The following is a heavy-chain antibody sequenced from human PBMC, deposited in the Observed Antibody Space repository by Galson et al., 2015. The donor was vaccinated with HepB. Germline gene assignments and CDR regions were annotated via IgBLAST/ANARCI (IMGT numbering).Heavy chain of an antibody. V-gene: IGHV5-51*01. CDR3: ARSLYDSSAYIL. CDR1: GYSFTTYY. CDR2: IYPGDSDA. D-gene: IGHD3-22*01. Sequence: QSGAEVKKPGESLKISCKGSGYSFTTYYIGWVRQMPGKGLEWMGVIYPGDSDARYSPSFQGQVIISADKSISTAYLQWSSLKASDTAVYYCARSLYDSSAYILWGQGTLVTVSS. J-gene: IGHJ4*02.